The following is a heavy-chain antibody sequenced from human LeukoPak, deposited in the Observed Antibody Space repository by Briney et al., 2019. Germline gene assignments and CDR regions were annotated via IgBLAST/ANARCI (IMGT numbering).Heavy chain of an antibody. V-gene: IGHV3-74*01. D-gene: IGHD6-19*01. CDR2: INSDGSSS. CDR1: GFTFSSYW. J-gene: IGHJ6*02. CDR3: ARDSGYSSGWYDDHYYYGMDV. Sequence: GGSLRLSCAASGFTFSSYWMHWVRQAPRKGLVWVSRINSDGSSSTYADSVKGRFTISRDNAKNTLYLQVNSLRAEDTAVYYCARDSGYSSGWYDDHYYYGMDVWGQGTTVTVSS.